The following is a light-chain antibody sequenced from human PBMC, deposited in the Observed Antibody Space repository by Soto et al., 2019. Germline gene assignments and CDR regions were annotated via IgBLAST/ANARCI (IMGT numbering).Light chain of an antibody. J-gene: IGKJ5*01. Sequence: ELVMTQSPVTLSVSPGERATLSCRASQSVSNNLAWYQQKPGQAPSLLIYGASTRAIGIPARFSGSGSGTEFTLTISSLQSEDFAVYYCQQYNNWPPFTFGQGTRLEIK. CDR2: GAS. V-gene: IGKV3-15*01. CDR1: QSVSNN. CDR3: QQYNNWPPFT.